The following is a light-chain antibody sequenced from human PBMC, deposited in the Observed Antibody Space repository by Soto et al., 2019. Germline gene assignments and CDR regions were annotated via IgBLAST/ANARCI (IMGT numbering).Light chain of an antibody. V-gene: IGKV3-20*01. CDR3: QRYGTSPKYT. J-gene: IGKJ2*01. Sequence: EIVLTQSPGTLSLSPGQRATLSCRASPSVSSSSLAWYQQRPGQAPRLLIYGASRRATGIPDRFSGSGSGTDFTLTISRLEPEDFAVYYCQRYGTSPKYTFGQGTKVDIK. CDR2: GAS. CDR1: PSVSSSS.